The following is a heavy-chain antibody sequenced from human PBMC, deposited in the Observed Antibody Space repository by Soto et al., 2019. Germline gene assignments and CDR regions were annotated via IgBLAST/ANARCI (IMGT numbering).Heavy chain of an antibody. Sequence: ASVKVSCKVSGYTLTELSMHCVLQAPVKGLEWMGGFDPEDGETIYAQKFQGRVTMTEDTSTDTAYMELSSLRSEDTAVYYCATRFVVAPYYYGMDVWGQGTTVTVSS. J-gene: IGHJ6*02. V-gene: IGHV1-24*01. CDR3: ATRFVVAPYYYGMDV. D-gene: IGHD2-15*01. CDR2: FDPEDGET. CDR1: GYTLTELS.